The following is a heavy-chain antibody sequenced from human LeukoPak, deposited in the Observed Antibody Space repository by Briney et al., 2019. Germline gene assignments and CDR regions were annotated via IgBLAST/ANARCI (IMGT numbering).Heavy chain of an antibody. D-gene: IGHD2-21*01. CDR1: GFTFSTYG. J-gene: IGHJ4*02. Sequence: GGSLKLSCAASGFTFSTYGLSWVRQAPGKGLEWVSAIRCSGGSSYYADTVRCRFTLSRDNSKNTLDHQMKRLSGKNTAVYYGAKDCGYWGQGTLVSVSS. CDR3: AKDCGY. CDR2: IRCSGGSS. V-gene: IGHV3-23*01.